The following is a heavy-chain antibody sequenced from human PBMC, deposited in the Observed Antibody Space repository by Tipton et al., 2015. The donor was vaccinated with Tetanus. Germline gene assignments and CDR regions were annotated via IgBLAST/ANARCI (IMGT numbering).Heavy chain of an antibody. CDR1: GYSFTYYW. J-gene: IGHJ2*01. Sequence: QLVQSGAGLKKPGESLKISCEGSGYSFTYYWIGWVRQMPGKGLEWMGIISPGDSETRYSPSFQGQVTISADKSISTAYLQWSSLKASDTAMYYCARGGFATVGYFDLWGRGTLVTVSS. CDR3: ARGGFATVGYFDL. CDR2: ISPGDSET. D-gene: IGHD4-23*01. V-gene: IGHV5-51*01.